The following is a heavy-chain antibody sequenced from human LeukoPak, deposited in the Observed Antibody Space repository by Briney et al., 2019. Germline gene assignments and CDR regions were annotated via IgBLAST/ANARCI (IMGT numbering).Heavy chain of an antibody. CDR3: AKDFPLPYYDFWSGYSDEYGVYYFDY. CDR2: ISGSGGST. J-gene: IGHJ4*02. Sequence: PGGSLRLSCAASGFTFSSYAMSWVRQAPGKGLEWVSAISGSGGSTYYADSVKGRFTISRDNSKNTLYLQMNSLRAEDTAVYYCAKDFPLPYYDFWSGYSDEYGVYYFDYWGQGTLVTVSS. CDR1: GFTFSSYA. D-gene: IGHD3-3*01. V-gene: IGHV3-23*01.